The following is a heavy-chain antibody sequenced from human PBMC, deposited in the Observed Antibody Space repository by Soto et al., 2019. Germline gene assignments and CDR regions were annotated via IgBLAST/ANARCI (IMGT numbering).Heavy chain of an antibody. Sequence: EVQLLESGGGLVQPGGSLRLSCAASGFTFSSYAMSWVRQAPGKGLEWVSAISGSGGSTYYADAVKGRFTISRDNSKNTLYLQMNRLRAEDTAVNYCAKGLAVAGDYYYYGMDVWGKGTTHSVSS. V-gene: IGHV3-23*01. CDR3: AKGLAVAGDYYYYGMDV. J-gene: IGHJ6*04. CDR1: GFTFSSYA. D-gene: IGHD6-19*01. CDR2: ISGSGGST.